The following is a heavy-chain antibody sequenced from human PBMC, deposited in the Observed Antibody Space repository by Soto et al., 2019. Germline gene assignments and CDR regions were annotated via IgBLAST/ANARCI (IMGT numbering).Heavy chain of an antibody. V-gene: IGHV3-30-3*01. CDR2: ISYDGSNK. CDR3: ARVPSRGYSGSYPYYFDY. CDR1: GFTFSSYA. J-gene: IGHJ4*02. Sequence: GGSLRLSCAASGFTFSSYAMHWVRQAPGKGLEWVAVISYDGSNKYYADSVKGRFTISRDNSKNTLYLQMNSLRAEDTAVYYCARVPSRGYSGSYPYYFDYWGQGTLVTVSS. D-gene: IGHD1-26*01.